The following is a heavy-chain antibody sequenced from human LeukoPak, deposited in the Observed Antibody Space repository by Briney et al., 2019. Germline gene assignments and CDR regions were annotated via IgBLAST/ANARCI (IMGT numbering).Heavy chain of an antibody. CDR1: GGSISSGSYY. CDR2: IYTSGST. Sequence: SETLSLTCTVSGGSISSGSYYWSWIRQPAGKGLEWIGRIYTSGSTNYNPSLKSRVTISVDTSKNQFSLKLSSVTAADTAVYYCARAILIYYGSGSYLINNWFDPWGQGTLVTVSS. J-gene: IGHJ5*02. CDR3: ARAILIYYGSGSYLINNWFDP. V-gene: IGHV4-61*02. D-gene: IGHD3-10*01.